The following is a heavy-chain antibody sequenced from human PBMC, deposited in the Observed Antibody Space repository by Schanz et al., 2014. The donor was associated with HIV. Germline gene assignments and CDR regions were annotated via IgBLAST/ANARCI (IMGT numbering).Heavy chain of an antibody. D-gene: IGHD3-10*01. CDR1: GFTFSSYG. V-gene: IGHV3-33*06. CDR2: IWYDGTNK. CDR3: AKGQRGVVRGDIDH. J-gene: IGHJ4*02. Sequence: QVQLVESGGGVVQPGRSLRLSCAASGFTFSSYGMHWVRQAPGKGLEWVAVIWYDGTNKYYADSVKGRFTISRDNSKNTLYLQMKSLRAEDTAVYYCAKGQRGVVRGDIDHWGQGTLVTVSS.